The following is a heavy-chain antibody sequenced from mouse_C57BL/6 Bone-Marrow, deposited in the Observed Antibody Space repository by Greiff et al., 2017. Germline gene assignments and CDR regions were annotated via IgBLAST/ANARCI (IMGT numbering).Heavy chain of an antibody. CDR1: GYTFTDYY. CDR3: AIELRLRSFDY. V-gene: IGHV1-84*01. CDR2: IYPGSGNT. D-gene: IGHD3-2*02. J-gene: IGHJ2*01. Sequence: QVQLKQSGPELVKPGASVKISCKASGYTFTDYYINWVKQRPGQGLEWIGWIYPGSGNTKYNEKFQGKATLTVDTSSSTAYLQLSSLTSEDAAVDFCAIELRLRSFDYWGQGTTLTVSS.